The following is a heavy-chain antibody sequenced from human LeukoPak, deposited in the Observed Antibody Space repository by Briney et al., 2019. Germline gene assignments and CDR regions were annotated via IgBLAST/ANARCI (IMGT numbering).Heavy chain of an antibody. CDR3: ATVGRSIRPGH. D-gene: IGHD2-15*01. V-gene: IGHV3-48*03. CDR1: GFTFSSFE. CDR2: ISDSDSTI. J-gene: IGHJ4*02. Sequence: GGSLRLSCAASGFTFSSFEMNWVRQAPGKGLEWVSYISDSDSTIYYADSVKGRFTISRDNAKNLLYLQMNGLRAEDTAVYYCATVGRSIRPGHWGQGTLVTVSS.